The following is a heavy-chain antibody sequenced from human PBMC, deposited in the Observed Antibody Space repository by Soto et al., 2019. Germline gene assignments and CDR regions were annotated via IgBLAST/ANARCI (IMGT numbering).Heavy chain of an antibody. J-gene: IGHJ6*02. V-gene: IGHV3-73*01. Sequence: QTGGSLRLSCAASGFTFSGSAMHWVRQAAGKGLEWVGRIRSKANSYATAYAASVKGRFTISRDDSKNTAYLQMNSLKTEDTAVYYCTRSTVTKSYYYYGMDVWGQGTTVTVSS. CDR2: IRSKANSYAT. CDR1: GFTFSGSA. CDR3: TRSTVTKSYYYYGMDV. D-gene: IGHD4-17*01.